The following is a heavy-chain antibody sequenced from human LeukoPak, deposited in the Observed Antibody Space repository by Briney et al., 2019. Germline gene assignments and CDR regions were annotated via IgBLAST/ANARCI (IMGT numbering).Heavy chain of an antibody. CDR1: GFTFSSYA. CDR2: ISGSGGST. Sequence: PWGSLRLSCAASGFTFSSYAMSWVRQAPGKGLEWVSAISGSGGSTYYADSVKGRFTISRDNSKNTLYLQMNSLRAEDTAVYYCAKDQEVAVAGTNYGMDVWGQGTTVTVSS. CDR3: AKDQEVAVAGTNYGMDV. D-gene: IGHD6-19*01. J-gene: IGHJ6*02. V-gene: IGHV3-23*01.